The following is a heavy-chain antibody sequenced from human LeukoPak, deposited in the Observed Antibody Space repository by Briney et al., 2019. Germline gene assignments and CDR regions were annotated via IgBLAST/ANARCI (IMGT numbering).Heavy chain of an antibody. J-gene: IGHJ4*02. D-gene: IGHD2-15*01. V-gene: IGHV3-66*01. CDR2: IYSGGST. CDR1: GFTVSSNY. CDR3: ARVAGYCSGGSCYSEGYFDY. Sequence: PGGSLRLSFAASGFTVSSNYMSWVRQAPGKGLEWVSVIYSGGSTYYADSVKGRFTISRDNSKNTLYLQMNSLRAEDTAVYYCARVAGYCSGGSCYSEGYFDYWGQGTLVTVSS.